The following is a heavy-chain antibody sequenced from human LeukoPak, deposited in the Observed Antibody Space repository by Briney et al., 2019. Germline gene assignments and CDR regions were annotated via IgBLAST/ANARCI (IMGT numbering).Heavy chain of an antibody. CDR2: ISGSGGNT. D-gene: IGHD3-3*01. CDR1: GFTFGHYD. V-gene: IGHV3-21*01. CDR3: GRVGYYDFWSGLIPHTYYMDV. J-gene: IGHJ6*03. Sequence: GGSLRLSCAASGFTFGHYDMHWVRQAPGKGLEWVSAISGSGGNTYYADSVRGRFTISRDNAKSSLYLQMNSLRAEDTAVYYCGRVGYYDFWSGLIPHTYYMDVWGKGTTVTVSS.